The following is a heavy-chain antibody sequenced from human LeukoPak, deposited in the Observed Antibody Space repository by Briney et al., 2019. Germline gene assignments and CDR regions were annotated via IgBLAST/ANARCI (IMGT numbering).Heavy chain of an antibody. V-gene: IGHV1-18*04. CDR1: GYTFTSYG. J-gene: IGHJ4*02. CDR2: ISAYNGNT. Sequence: ASVKVSCKASGYTFTSYGISWVRQAPGQGLEWMGWISAYNGNTNYAQKLQGRVTMTRNTSISTAYMELSSLRSEDTAVYYCARISSKGKQQLVRRGFDYWGQGTLVTVSS. CDR3: ARISSKGKQQLVRRGFDY. D-gene: IGHD6-13*01.